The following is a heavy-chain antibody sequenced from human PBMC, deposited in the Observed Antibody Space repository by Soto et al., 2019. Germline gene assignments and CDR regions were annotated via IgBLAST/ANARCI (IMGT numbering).Heavy chain of an antibody. D-gene: IGHD3-9*01. CDR2: ISPSGSHM. CDR3: ACFRLGAFDS. Sequence: LGGSLRPPCAAFGFLFNTYSIAWVRQAPGKGLEWVASISPSGSHMYYGDSLKGPFTVHRDNDKKSLYSQMDSLSADDTATDVHACFRLGAFDSWGQGTLVTPSS. CDR1: GFLFNTYS. V-gene: IGHV3-21*01. J-gene: IGHJ4*01.